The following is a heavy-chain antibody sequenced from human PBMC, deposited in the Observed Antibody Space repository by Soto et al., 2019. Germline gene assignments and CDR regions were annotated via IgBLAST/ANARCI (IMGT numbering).Heavy chain of an antibody. J-gene: IGHJ6*02. CDR1: GFTFSNAW. Sequence: GGSLRLSCAASGFTFSNAWMNWVRQAPGKGLEWVGRIKSKTDGGTTDYAAPVKGRFTISRDDSKNTLYLQMNSLKTEDTAVYYCTTDGPYSSSWYPWYYYYGMDVWGQGTTVTVSS. V-gene: IGHV3-15*07. CDR2: IKSKTDGGTT. CDR3: TTDGPYSSSWYPWYYYYGMDV. D-gene: IGHD6-13*01.